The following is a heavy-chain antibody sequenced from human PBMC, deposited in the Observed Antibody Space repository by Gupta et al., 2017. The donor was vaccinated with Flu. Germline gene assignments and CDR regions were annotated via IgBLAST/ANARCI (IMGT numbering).Heavy chain of an antibody. Sequence: EVQLVESGGGLVQPGGSLRLSCAASGFTFTSYWMAWVRQAPGRGLEWVANINQLGSQKYYVDSVKGRFTISRDNTKSSLYLQMNSLRAEDTAVYYCATEHVGFEPWGQGILVTVSS. CDR3: ATEHVGFEP. CDR1: GFTFTSYW. D-gene: IGHD3-9*01. V-gene: IGHV3-7*01. CDR2: INQLGSQK. J-gene: IGHJ4*02.